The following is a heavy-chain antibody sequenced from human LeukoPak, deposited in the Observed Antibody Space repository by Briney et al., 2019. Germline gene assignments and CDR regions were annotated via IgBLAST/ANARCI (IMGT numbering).Heavy chain of an antibody. V-gene: IGHV4-31*03. D-gene: IGHD3-22*01. CDR3: ARERGGGYYYDSSGFFDY. J-gene: IGHJ4*02. Sequence: SETLSLTCTVSGGSISSGGYSWSWIRQHPGKGLEWIGYIYYSGSTYYNPSLKSRVTISVDTSKNQFSLKLSSVTAADTAVYYCARERGGGYYYDSSGFFDYWGQGTLVTVSS. CDR1: GGSISSGGYS. CDR2: IYYSGST.